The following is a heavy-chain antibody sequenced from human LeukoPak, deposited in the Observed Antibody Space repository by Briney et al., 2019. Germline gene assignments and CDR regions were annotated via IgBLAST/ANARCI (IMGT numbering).Heavy chain of an antibody. V-gene: IGHV4-39*07. Sequence: KTSETLPLTCTVSGGSINSSSYYWGWVRQPPGKGLEWIGSMYYRGSTYYNPSLKSRVTISVDTSKNQFSLKLSSVTAADTAVYYCARKGDVWGKGTTVTVSS. J-gene: IGHJ6*04. CDR1: GGSINSSSYY. CDR2: MYYRGST. CDR3: ARKGDV.